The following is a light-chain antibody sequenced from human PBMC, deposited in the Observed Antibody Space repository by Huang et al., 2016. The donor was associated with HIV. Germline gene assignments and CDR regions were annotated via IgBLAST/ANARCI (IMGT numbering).Light chain of an antibody. CDR2: DAF. CDR1: PDISQY. V-gene: IGKV1-33*01. J-gene: IGKJ4*01. Sequence: DIQMTQSPSSLSASVGDRVTITVQASPDISQYVKWYQQKPGKAPKPLIYDAFNLDRGVPSRFSGSGSGTDFTFTISSLQPEDIGTYYCQRYGNFPPLTFGGGTKVEIK. CDR3: QRYGNFPPLT.